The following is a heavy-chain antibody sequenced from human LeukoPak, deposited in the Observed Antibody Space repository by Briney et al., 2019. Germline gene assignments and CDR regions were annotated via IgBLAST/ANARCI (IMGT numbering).Heavy chain of an antibody. CDR1: GGSISSSSDY. J-gene: IGHJ5*02. CDR2: IYYHENT. CDR3: ARVGPNYDFWSGYYTSWFDP. V-gene: IGHV4-39*07. Sequence: SETLSLTCTVSGGSISSSSDYWGWIRQAPGKGLEWIGSIYYHENTYYNSSLKSRVTISVDTSKNQFSLKLSSVTAADTAVYYCARVGPNYDFWSGYYTSWFDPWGQGTLVTVSS. D-gene: IGHD3-3*01.